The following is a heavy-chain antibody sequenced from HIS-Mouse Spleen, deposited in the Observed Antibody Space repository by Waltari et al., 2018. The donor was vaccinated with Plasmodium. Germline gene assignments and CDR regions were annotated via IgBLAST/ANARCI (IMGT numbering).Heavy chain of an antibody. Sequence: QVQLVRSGGGVVQPGRSLSLPCAASGFTLSSYGMHWVRQAPGKGLEWVAVIWYDGSNKYYADSVKGRFTISRDNSKSTLYLQMNSLRAEDTAVYYCAKLCYYGSGSYYHDAFDIWGQGTMVTVSS. CDR2: IWYDGSNK. V-gene: IGHV3-33*06. J-gene: IGHJ3*02. D-gene: IGHD3-10*01. CDR1: GFTLSSYG. CDR3: AKLCYYGSGSYYHDAFDI.